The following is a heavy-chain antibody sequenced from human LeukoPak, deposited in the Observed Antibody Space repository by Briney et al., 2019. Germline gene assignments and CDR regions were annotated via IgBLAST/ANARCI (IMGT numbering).Heavy chain of an antibody. J-gene: IGHJ4*02. CDR1: GFTFSSYA. CDR3: TTDDYYDSSGYHPGFDY. D-gene: IGHD3-22*01. CDR2: ISGSGGST. V-gene: IGHV3-23*01. Sequence: PGGSLRLSCAASGFTFSSYAMSWVRQAPGKGLEWVSAISGSGGSTYYADSVKGRFTISRDNSKNTLYLQMNSLKTEDTAVYYCTTDDYYDSSGYHPGFDYWGQGTLVTVSS.